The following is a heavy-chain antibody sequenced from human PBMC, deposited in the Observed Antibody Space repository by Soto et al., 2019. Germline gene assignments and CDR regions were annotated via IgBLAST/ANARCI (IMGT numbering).Heavy chain of an antibody. J-gene: IGHJ5*02. CDR2: FDPEDGET. V-gene: IGHV1-24*01. CDR1: GYTLTELS. Sequence: ASVKVSCKVSGYTLTELSMHWVRQAPGKGLEWMGGFDPEDGETIYAQKFQGRVTMTEDTSTDTAYMELSSLRSEDTAVYYCATGALGIAAAETFVGVFWFDPWGQGTLVTVS. CDR3: ATGALGIAAAETFVGVFWFDP. D-gene: IGHD6-13*01.